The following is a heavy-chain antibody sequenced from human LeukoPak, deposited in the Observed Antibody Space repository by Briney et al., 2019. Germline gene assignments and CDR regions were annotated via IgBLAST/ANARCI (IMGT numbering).Heavy chain of an antibody. J-gene: IGHJ4*02. CDR2: IYSGGST. V-gene: IGHV3-53*01. D-gene: IGHD1-26*01. CDR1: GITVYSNH. Sequence: GGSLRLSCAASGITVYSNHMYWVRQAPGKGLEWVSVIYSGGSTYYADSVKGRFTISRDNPKNTLYLQMNNLRTEDTAVYYCAREEGSGSYLDYWGQGTLVTVSS. CDR3: AREEGSGSYLDY.